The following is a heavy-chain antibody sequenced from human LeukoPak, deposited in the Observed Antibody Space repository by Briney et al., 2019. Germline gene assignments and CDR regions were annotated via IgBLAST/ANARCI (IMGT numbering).Heavy chain of an antibody. CDR1: GDSLSSYY. V-gene: IGHV4-59*01. CDR3: ARVKGYYDSSGYYRAHAFDI. Sequence: ESSETLSLTCTISGDSLSSYYWSWIRLPPGKGLEWIGYIYYSGSTNYNPSLKSRVTISVDTSKNQFSLKLSSVTAADTAVYYCARVKGYYDSSGYYRAHAFDIWGQGTMVTVSS. J-gene: IGHJ3*02. CDR2: IYYSGST. D-gene: IGHD3-22*01.